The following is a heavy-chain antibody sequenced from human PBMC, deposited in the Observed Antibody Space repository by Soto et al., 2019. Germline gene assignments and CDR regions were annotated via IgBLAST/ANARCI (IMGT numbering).Heavy chain of an antibody. CDR2: IYWDDDK. D-gene: IGHD2-15*01. CDR3: ARAEYSVYDF. V-gene: IGHV2-5*02. CDR1: GFSLSTSKLV. J-gene: IGHJ4*01. Sequence: SAPTLVNPTQTLTLTCTFSGFSLSTSKLVVGWIRQPPGKALEWLGIIYWDDDKRYSPFLKRRLTITKDTSKNQVVRRMTNMDPVDTATYYCARAEYSVYDFWGQGTLVNVSS.